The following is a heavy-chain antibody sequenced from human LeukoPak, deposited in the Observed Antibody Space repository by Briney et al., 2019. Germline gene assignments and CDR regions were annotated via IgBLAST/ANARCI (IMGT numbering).Heavy chain of an antibody. V-gene: IGHV1-18*01. CDR2: ISSYNGNT. J-gene: IGHJ3*02. CDR1: GYTFTSYG. Sequence: ASVKVSCKASGYTFTSYGISWVRQAPGQGLECMGWISSYNGNTNYAQKLQGRVTMSTDTSTGTAYMELRSLRSDDTAVYYCARRVAVARRDAFDIWGQGTMVTVSP. D-gene: IGHD6-19*01. CDR3: ARRVAVARRDAFDI.